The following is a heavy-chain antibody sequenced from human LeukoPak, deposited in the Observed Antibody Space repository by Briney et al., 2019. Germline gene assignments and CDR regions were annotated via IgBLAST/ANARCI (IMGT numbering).Heavy chain of an antibody. J-gene: IGHJ4*02. Sequence: SETLSLTCTVSGDSIKTYYWSWIRQPPGKGLEWIGYIYYSGSTNYNPSLKSRVTISVDTPRNQFSLNLNSVTAADTAVYYCARGCSSGTCPFDYWGQGTLVTVSS. V-gene: IGHV4-59*01. CDR2: IYYSGST. D-gene: IGHD2-15*01. CDR1: GDSIKTYY. CDR3: ARGCSSGTCPFDY.